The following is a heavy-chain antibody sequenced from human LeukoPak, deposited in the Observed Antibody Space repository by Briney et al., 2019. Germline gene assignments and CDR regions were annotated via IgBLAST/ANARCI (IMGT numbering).Heavy chain of an antibody. CDR2: TSVNNGDT. D-gene: IGHD6-13*01. J-gene: IGHJ3*02. Sequence: ASVKVSCKASGYMFNIYGISWVRHAHGQGLEWMAWTSVNNGDTKYGQKFQGRVSVTTDTSTSTVYLELRSLRSDDTAVYYCAREGDSSWLHDVFDIWGQGTMVTVSS. CDR3: AREGDSSWLHDVFDI. CDR1: GYMFNIYG. V-gene: IGHV1-18*01.